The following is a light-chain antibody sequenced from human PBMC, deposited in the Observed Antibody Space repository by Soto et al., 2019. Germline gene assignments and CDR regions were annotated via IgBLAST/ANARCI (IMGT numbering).Light chain of an antibody. V-gene: IGLV1-51*01. J-gene: IGLJ3*02. CDR2: DNN. Sequence: QSALTQPPSVSAAPGQRVTISCSGSSANIGNDAVFVSWYQQLPGTAPKLLIYDNNKRPSGIPDRFSGSKSGTSATLGITGLQSGDEADYFCGSWDTSLSAGVFGGGTKLTVL. CDR3: GSWDTSLSAGV. CDR1: SANIGNDA.